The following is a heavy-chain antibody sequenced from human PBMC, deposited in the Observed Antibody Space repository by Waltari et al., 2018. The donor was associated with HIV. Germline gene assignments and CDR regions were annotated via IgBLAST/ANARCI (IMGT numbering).Heavy chain of an antibody. CDR1: GGSLSNFY. Sequence: QVQLLESGPGLLKPSETLSLICSVSGGSLSNFYWSWVRQSPGKGLEWIGFIYNGGITNYNPSIKSRVVISQDTTENQISLNLNSVTAADTAVYYCTRAFRATTGGFWGQGVRVTVSS. CDR2: IYNGGIT. D-gene: IGHD5-12*01. CDR3: TRAFRATTGGF. V-gene: IGHV4-59*01. J-gene: IGHJ4*02.